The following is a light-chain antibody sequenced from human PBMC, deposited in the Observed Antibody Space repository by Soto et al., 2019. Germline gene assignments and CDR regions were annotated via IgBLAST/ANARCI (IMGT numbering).Light chain of an antibody. V-gene: IGKV2-30*01. J-gene: IGKJ1*01. CDR2: NVS. Sequence: VLPQSPLSVSVTVGQPASISCRSSRSLVFRDGNTYLHWFQQRPGQPPRRLIDNVSNRESGVQDRFTGRGSGTDFTLEISRVEAEDVGMYYCVHSIDWPWTFGQGTKVEIK. CDR1: RSLVFRDGNTY. CDR3: VHSIDWPWT.